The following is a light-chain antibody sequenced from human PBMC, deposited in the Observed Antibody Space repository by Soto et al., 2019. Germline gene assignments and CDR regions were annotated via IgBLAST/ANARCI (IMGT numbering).Light chain of an antibody. CDR1: SSNIGSNI. J-gene: IGLJ2*01. CDR2: TDN. CDR3: AAWDDSLSGGVV. Sequence: QSALTQPPSASGTPGQRVTISCSGSSSNIGSNIVNWYQQLPGAAPKLVIHTDNQRPSGVPDRFSGSRSGTSASLAISGLQSEDEADYYCAAWDDSLSGGVVFGGGTKVTVL. V-gene: IGLV1-44*01.